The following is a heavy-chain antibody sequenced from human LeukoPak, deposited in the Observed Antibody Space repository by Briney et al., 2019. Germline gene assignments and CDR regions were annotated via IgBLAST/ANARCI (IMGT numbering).Heavy chain of an antibody. CDR3: ARYYDSSGYWSTPLFDY. Sequence: SETLSLTCTVSGDSVSGISFYWSWIRQPPGKGLQYIGYIQYSGSTNYNPSLKSRVTISVDTSKNQFSLKLSSVTAADTAVYYCARYYDSSGYWSTPLFDYWGQGTLVTVSS. CDR2: IQYSGST. D-gene: IGHD3-22*01. J-gene: IGHJ4*02. CDR1: GDSVSGISFY. V-gene: IGHV4-61*01.